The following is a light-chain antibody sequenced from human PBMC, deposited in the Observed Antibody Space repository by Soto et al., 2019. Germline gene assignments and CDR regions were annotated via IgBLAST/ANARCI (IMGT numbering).Light chain of an antibody. J-gene: IGLJ3*02. CDR3: AAWDDSLNGWV. CDR1: SSNIGSNT. V-gene: IGLV1-44*01. CDR2: SNN. Sequence: QSVLTQPPSASVTPGQRVTISCSGSSSNIGSNTVNWYQQLPGTAPKLLIYSNNQRPSGVPDRFSGSKSGTSASLAISGLQSEDEADYYCAAWDDSLNGWVFGGGTK.